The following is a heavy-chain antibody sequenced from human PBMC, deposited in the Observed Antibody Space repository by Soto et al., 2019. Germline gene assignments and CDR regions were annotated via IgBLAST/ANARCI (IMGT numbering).Heavy chain of an antibody. J-gene: IGHJ4*02. CDR1: GYTLNTYG. V-gene: IGHV1-18*01. Sequence: QVQLVQSGAEVKKPGASVKVSCKASGYTLNTYGITWVRQAPGQGLEWMGWISANNDHTNYPQKLQGRVTMTTDTATSTADMELRILTSDDTAVYYCARGTYLDYWGQGTLVTVSS. CDR2: ISANNDHT. CDR3: ARGTYLDY.